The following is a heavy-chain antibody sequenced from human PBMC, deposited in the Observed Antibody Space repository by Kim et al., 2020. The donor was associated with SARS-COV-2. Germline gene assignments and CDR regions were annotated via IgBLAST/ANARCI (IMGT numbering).Heavy chain of an antibody. J-gene: IGHJ4*02. Sequence: HKSRVTISVDTSKNQFSLKLSSVTAADTAVYYCARGRGDLSGYDGGSVYWGQGTLVTVSS. D-gene: IGHD5-12*01. V-gene: IGHV4-34*01. CDR3: ARGRGDLSGYDGGSVY.